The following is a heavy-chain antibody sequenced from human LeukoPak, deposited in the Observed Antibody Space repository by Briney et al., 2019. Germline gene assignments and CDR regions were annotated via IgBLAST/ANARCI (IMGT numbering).Heavy chain of an antibody. CDR1: GGSISSSNW. J-gene: IGHJ4*02. CDR2: IYHSGST. D-gene: IGHD2-2*01. Sequence: PSETLSLTCAVSGGSISSSNWWTWVRQPPGKGLEWIGEIYHSGSTHYNPSLKSRVAISVDKSKNQFSLKLSSVTAADTAMYYCARIYCSSTSCYYFDYWGQGTLVTVSS. CDR3: ARIYCSSTSCYYFDY. V-gene: IGHV4-4*02.